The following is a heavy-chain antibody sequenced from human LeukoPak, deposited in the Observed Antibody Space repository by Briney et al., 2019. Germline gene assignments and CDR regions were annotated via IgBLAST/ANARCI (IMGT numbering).Heavy chain of an antibody. J-gene: IGHJ4*02. Sequence: ASVKVSCKVSGYTLTELSMHWVRQAPGKGPEWMGGFDPEDGETIYAQKFQGRVTMTEDTSTDTAYMELSSLRSEDTAVYYCATGLGYGSRRDYWGQGTLVTVSS. V-gene: IGHV1-24*01. CDR1: GYTLTELS. CDR3: ATGLGYGSRRDY. CDR2: FDPEDGET. D-gene: IGHD3-10*01.